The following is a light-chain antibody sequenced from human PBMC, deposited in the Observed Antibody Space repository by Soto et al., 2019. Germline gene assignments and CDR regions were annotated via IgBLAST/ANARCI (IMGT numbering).Light chain of an antibody. Sequence: QSVLTQPRSVSGSPGQSVTISCTGTSSDVGDYNYVSWYQQYPGKAPKLVIYDVSKRPSGVPDRFSGSKSGNTASLTISGLQPDDHSDYYCCSFAGSYTVWVFGGGTQLTVL. CDR1: SSDVGDYNY. CDR2: DVS. V-gene: IGLV2-11*01. CDR3: CSFAGSYTVWV. J-gene: IGLJ3*02.